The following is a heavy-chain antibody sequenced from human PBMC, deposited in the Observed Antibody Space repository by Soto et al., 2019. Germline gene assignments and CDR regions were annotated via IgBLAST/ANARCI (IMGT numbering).Heavy chain of an antibody. CDR3: AGEGYGGNYQLGGY. D-gene: IGHD2-21*02. V-gene: IGHV1-69*01. J-gene: IGHJ4*02. CDR1: GGTFSSYA. CDR2: IIPIFGTA. Sequence: QVQLVQSGAEVKKPGSSVKVSCKASGGTFSSYAISWVRQAPGQGLEWMGGIIPIFGTANYAQKFQGRVTITADQSTSTAYMGLSRLGSEDTAVYYWAGEGYGGNYQLGGYWGQGTLGTVSS.